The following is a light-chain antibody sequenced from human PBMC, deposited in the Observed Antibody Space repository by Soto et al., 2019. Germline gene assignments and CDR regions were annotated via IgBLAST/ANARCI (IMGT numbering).Light chain of an antibody. CDR2: ATS. V-gene: IGKV1-39*01. CDR3: HQYDTVPYD. Sequence: DIQMTQSPSSLSASVGDRVTITCRASQAIHSYLNWYQQKPGKAPNLLIFATSTLQSGVPSRFSGSGSGTDFTLTITSLQPEDIATYYCHQYDTVPYDFGPGTKVDL. CDR1: QAIHSY. J-gene: IGKJ3*01.